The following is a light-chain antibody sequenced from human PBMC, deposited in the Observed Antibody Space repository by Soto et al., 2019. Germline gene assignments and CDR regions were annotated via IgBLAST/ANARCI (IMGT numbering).Light chain of an antibody. Sequence: QSVLTQPASVSGSPGQSITISCTGTSSDVGGYNSVSWYQQHPGKAPKLMIYDVSNRPSGISNRFSGSKSGNTASLTISGLQAEDGADYYCSSYTSSSTRVFGTGTKLTVL. V-gene: IGLV2-14*01. CDR1: SSDVGGYNS. CDR3: SSYTSSSTRV. CDR2: DVS. J-gene: IGLJ1*01.